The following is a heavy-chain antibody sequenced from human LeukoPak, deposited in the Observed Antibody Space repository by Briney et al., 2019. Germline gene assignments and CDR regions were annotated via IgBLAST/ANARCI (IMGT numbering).Heavy chain of an antibody. V-gene: IGHV3-7*04. CDR3: ARDLEGFSWYDY. J-gene: IGHJ4*02. D-gene: IGHD6-13*01. CDR1: GFTFSSYW. Sequence: GGSLRLSCAASGFTFSSYWMTWVRQAPGKGLEWVANIKQDGSERYYVDSVKGRFTISRDNAKNSLYLQMNSLRAEDTGVYYCARDLEGFSWYDYWGQGTLVTV. CDR2: IKQDGSER.